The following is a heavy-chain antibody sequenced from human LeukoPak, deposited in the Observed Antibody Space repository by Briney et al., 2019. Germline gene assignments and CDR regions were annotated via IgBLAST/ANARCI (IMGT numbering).Heavy chain of an antibody. V-gene: IGHV1-46*01. CDR3: ARASGRRGYFDY. J-gene: IGHJ4*02. D-gene: IGHD1-26*01. Sequence: ASVKVSCKASGYTFTSYYMHWVRQAPGQGLEWMGIINPSGGSTSYAQKFQGRVTMTRDTSTSTAYMELSSLRSEDTAVYYCARASGRRGYFDYWGQGTLVTVSS. CDR1: GYTFTSYY. CDR2: INPSGGST.